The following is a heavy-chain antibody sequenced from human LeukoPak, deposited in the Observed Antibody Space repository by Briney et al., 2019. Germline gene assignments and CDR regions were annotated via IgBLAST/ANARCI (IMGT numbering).Heavy chain of an antibody. Sequence: PSETLSLTCTVSGGSISSYFWSWIRQPPGKGLEWIGYIDHSGSTNYNPSLKSRVTISLDTSKNQFSLKLSSVTAADTAVYYCARGSRKAGFDSWGQGTMVAVSS. CDR2: IDHSGST. J-gene: IGHJ3*02. CDR1: GGSISSYF. V-gene: IGHV4-59*01. CDR3: ARGSRKAGFDS.